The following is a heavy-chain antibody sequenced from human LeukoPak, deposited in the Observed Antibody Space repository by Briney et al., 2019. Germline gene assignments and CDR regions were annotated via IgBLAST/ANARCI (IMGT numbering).Heavy chain of an antibody. CDR2: IYHSGST. D-gene: IGHD5-18*01. J-gene: IGHJ4*02. Sequence: PSETLSLTCAVSGGSISSGGYSWSWIRQPPGKGLEWIGYIYHSGSTYYNPSLKSRVTISVDTFKNQFSLKLSSVTAADTAVYYCARHVPSRYSYGRGGFDYWGQGTLVTVSS. CDR1: GGSISSGGYS. CDR3: ARHVPSRYSYGRGGFDY. V-gene: IGHV4-30-2*03.